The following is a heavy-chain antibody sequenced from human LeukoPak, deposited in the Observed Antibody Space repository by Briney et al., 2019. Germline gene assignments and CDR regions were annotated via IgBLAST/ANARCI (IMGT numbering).Heavy chain of an antibody. D-gene: IGHD6-13*01. J-gene: IGHJ3*02. V-gene: IGHV4-4*07. CDR1: GGSISSYY. CDR3: ARVEVAAAGDAFDI. Sequence: SETLSLTCTVSGGSISSYYWSWIRQPAGKGLEWIGRIYTSGSTNYNPSLKSRVTMSVDTSKNQFSLKLSSVTAADTAVYYCARVEVAAAGDAFDIWGQGAMVTVSS. CDR2: IYTSGST.